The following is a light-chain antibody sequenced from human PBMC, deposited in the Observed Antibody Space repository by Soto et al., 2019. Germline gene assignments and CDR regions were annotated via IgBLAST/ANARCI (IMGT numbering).Light chain of an antibody. Sequence: EIVLTQSPGTLYFSPGEIATLSFSSSQSVSSSYLAWYQQKPGQAPRLLIHGASTRATGVPARFSGSGSGTEFTLTISGLQSEDFAFYYCQQYNDWPRTFGQGTKVDIK. CDR2: GAS. CDR3: QQYNDWPRT. CDR1: QSVSSSY. V-gene: IGKV3-15*01. J-gene: IGKJ1*01.